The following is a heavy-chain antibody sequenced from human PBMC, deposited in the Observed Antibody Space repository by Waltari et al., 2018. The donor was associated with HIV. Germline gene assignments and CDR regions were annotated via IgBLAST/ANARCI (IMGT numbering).Heavy chain of an antibody. CDR1: GYTFTSYG. Sequence: QVQLVQSGAEVKKPGASVKVSCKASGYTFTSYGIGWVRQAPGQGLEGMGWISAHTGNTKYEQKFQGGVTLTTDTSTSTAYMELRSLRSDDTAVYYCARGWHYYDTSGYYSYFDYWGQGTLVTVSS. D-gene: IGHD3-22*01. J-gene: IGHJ4*02. CDR3: ARGWHYYDTSGYYSYFDY. CDR2: ISAHTGNT. V-gene: IGHV1-18*01.